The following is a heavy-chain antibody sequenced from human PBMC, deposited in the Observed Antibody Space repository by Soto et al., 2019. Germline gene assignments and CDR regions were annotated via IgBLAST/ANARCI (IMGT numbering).Heavy chain of an antibody. D-gene: IGHD6-13*01. CDR1: GGSCSGYY. J-gene: IGHJ4*02. CDR3: ARTYSSSWSPFDY. V-gene: IGHV4-34*01. Sequence: QVQLQQWGAGLLKPSETLSLTCAVYGGSCSGYYWRWIRQPPGKGLEWIGEINQSRSTNYNPSLKSRVTISVYTSKNQFSLKLSSVTAGYKAVYYCARTYSSSWSPFDYWGQGTLVTVSS. CDR2: INQSRST.